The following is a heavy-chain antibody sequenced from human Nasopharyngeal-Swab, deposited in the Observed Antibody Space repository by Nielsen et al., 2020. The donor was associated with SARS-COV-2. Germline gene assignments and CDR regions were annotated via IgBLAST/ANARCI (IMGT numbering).Heavy chain of an antibody. V-gene: IGHV3-23*01. D-gene: IGHD1-1*01. CDR2: ISGSGGST. CDR1: GFTFSSYA. CDR3: ARDEAGTANSGFDY. J-gene: IGHJ4*02. Sequence: GESLKISCAASGFTFSSYAMSWVRQAPGKGLEWVSAISGSGGSTYYADSVKGRFTNSRDNSKNTLYLQMNSLRAEDTAIYYCARDEAGTANSGFDYWGQGTLVTVSS.